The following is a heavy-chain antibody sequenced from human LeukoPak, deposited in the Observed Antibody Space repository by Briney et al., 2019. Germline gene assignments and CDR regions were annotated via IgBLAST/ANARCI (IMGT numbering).Heavy chain of an antibody. CDR2: ISSSGGTR. CDR3: APLTVASSFDY. V-gene: IGHV3-48*03. CDR1: GFAFSVYE. D-gene: IGHD6-19*01. J-gene: IGHJ4*02. Sequence: TGGSLRLSCAASGFAFSVYEMYWVRQAPGKGLEWVSYISSSGGTRYYADSVKGRFTISRDNAKNSLYLQMNSLRAEDTAVYYCAPLTVASSFDYWGQGTLVTVSS.